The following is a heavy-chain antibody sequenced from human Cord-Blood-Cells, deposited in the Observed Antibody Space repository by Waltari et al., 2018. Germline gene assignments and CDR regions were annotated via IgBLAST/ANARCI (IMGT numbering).Heavy chain of an antibody. CDR2: SSSSSSYI. Sequence: EVQLVESGGGLVKPGGSLRLSCAASGFTFSSYSMNWVRQAPGKGVAWVSSSSSSSSYIYYADSVKCRFTISRDNAKNSLYLQMNSLRAEDTAVYYCARTSGWYAFDIWGQGTMVTVSS. CDR1: GFTFSSYS. CDR3: ARTSGWYAFDI. D-gene: IGHD6-19*01. J-gene: IGHJ3*02. V-gene: IGHV3-21*01.